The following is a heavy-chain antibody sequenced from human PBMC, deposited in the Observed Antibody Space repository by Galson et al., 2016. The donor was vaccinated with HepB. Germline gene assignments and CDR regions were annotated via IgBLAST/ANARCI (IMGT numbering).Heavy chain of an antibody. J-gene: IGHJ4*02. CDR1: GYTSSDHY. CDR2: IKQDGSEK. D-gene: IGHD2-15*01. Sequence: SLRLSCAASGYTSSDHYMDWVRQATGKGLEWVANIKQDGSEKYYVDSVKGRFTISRDNAKNSLYLQMNSLRAEDTAVYYCATPDEGSGRIFDYWGQGTLVTVSS. CDR3: ATPDEGSGRIFDY. V-gene: IGHV3-7*03.